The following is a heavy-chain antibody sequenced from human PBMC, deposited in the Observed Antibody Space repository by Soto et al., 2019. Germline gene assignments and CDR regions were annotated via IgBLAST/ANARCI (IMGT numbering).Heavy chain of an antibody. CDR2: INSDGSST. D-gene: IGHD1-26*01. CDR3: ERGGSLNWYFDL. Sequence: GGSLRLSCAASGFTFSSYWMHWVRQAPGKGLVWVSRINSDGSSTSYADSVKGRFTISRDNAKNTLYLQMNSLRAEDTAVYYCERGGSLNWYFDLWGRGTLVTVS. J-gene: IGHJ2*01. V-gene: IGHV3-74*01. CDR1: GFTFSSYW.